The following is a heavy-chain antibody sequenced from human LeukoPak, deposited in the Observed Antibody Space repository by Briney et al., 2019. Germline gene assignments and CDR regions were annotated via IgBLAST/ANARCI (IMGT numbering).Heavy chain of an antibody. CDR1: GFTFSSYA. CDR2: ISGSGGST. J-gene: IGHJ5*02. D-gene: IGHD3-16*01. CDR3: AKDIQGVRSRKPA. Sequence: PGGSLRLSCAASGFTFSSYAMSWVRQAPGKGLEWVSAISGSGGSTYYADSVKGRFTISRDNSKNTLYLQMNSLRAEDTAVYYYAKDIQGVRSRKPAWGQGTLVTVSS. V-gene: IGHV3-23*01.